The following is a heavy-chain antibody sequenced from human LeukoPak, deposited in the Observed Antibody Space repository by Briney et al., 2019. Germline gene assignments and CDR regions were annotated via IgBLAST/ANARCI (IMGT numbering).Heavy chain of an antibody. Sequence: AAVKVSCKDSGFTFSSYGFSWVRQAPGQGLEWMGWISAYNGNTNYAQKLQGRVTMTTDTSTSTVYMDLRSLRSDDTAVYYCARGGATTSFDSWGQGTLITVSS. J-gene: IGHJ4*02. V-gene: IGHV1-18*01. CDR2: ISAYNGNT. D-gene: IGHD1-26*01. CDR3: ARGGATTSFDS. CDR1: GFTFSSYG.